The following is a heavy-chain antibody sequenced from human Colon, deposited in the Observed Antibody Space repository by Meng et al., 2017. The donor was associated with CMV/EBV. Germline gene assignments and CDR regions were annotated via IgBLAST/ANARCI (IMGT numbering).Heavy chain of an antibody. Sequence: SVKVSCKASGGSFSTYHFNWVRQAPGQGLEWMGRIIPTLDMATYAQKFQGRVTLAADKSTTTVYMELGSLTSDDTAIYYCARGENLTGDDSWGQGTLVTVFS. D-gene: IGHD1-20*01. V-gene: IGHV1-69*04. J-gene: IGHJ4*02. CDR2: IIPTLDMA. CDR3: ARGENLTGDDS. CDR1: GGSFSTYH.